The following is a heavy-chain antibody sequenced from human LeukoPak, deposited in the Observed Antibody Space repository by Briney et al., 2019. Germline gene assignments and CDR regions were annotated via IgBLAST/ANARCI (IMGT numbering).Heavy chain of an antibody. Sequence: PSETLSLTCTVSGGSISSSSYYWGWIRQPPGKGLEWIGSIYYSGSTYYNPSLKSRVTISVDTSKNQFSLKLSSVTAADTAVYYCARHGRLNQYCFDYWGQGTLVTVSS. V-gene: IGHV4-39*01. D-gene: IGHD1-14*01. CDR3: ARHGRLNQYCFDY. CDR1: GGSISSSSYY. J-gene: IGHJ4*02. CDR2: IYYSGST.